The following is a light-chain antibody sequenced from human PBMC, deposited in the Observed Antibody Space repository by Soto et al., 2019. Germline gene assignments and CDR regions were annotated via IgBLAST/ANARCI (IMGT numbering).Light chain of an antibody. CDR3: QQRSNWPRT. CDR2: GVS. J-gene: IGKJ1*01. CDR1: QNIGDTY. V-gene: IGKV3D-20*02. Sequence: EIVLTQTPATLSLSPGERVTLSCRASQNIGDTYLAWYQQKPGQAPRLLIYGVSARGTGISDRFSASGSGTDFNLTISSLEPEDFAVYYCQQRSNWPRTVGQGTKVEIK.